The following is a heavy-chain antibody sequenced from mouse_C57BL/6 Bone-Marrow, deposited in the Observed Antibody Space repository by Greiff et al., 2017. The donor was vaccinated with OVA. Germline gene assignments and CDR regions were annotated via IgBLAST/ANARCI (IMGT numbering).Heavy chain of an antibody. CDR1: GFTFSDYG. CDR2: ISSGSSNI. V-gene: IGHV5-17*01. J-gene: IGHJ3*01. CDR3: ARTPGFAY. Sequence: EVQRVESGGGLVKPGGSLKLSCAASGFTFSDYGMHWVRQAPEKGLEWVAYISSGSSNIYYADTVKGLFTISRDNAKNTLFLQMTSLRSEDTAMYYYARTPGFAYWGQGTLVTVSA.